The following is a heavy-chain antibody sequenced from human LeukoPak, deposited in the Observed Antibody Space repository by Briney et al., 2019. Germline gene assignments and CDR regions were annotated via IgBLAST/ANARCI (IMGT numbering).Heavy chain of an antibody. CDR2: IGPTGDT. CDR3: GRDLCSGGRCYIDY. V-gene: IGHV3-13*01. Sequence: PGGSLRLSCAASGFTFSSYDLHWVRQATGKGLEWVSAIGPTGDTYYAGSVKGRFTISRENARNSLYLQMNSLRAGDTAVYYCGRDLCSGGRCYIDYWGQGNLVTVSS. CDR1: GFTFSSYD. J-gene: IGHJ4*02. D-gene: IGHD2-15*01.